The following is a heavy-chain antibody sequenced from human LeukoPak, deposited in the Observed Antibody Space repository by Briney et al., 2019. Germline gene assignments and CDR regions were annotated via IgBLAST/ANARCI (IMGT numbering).Heavy chain of an antibody. D-gene: IGHD6-19*01. Sequence: GGSLRLSCAASGFTFSTASLHWVRQAPGRGLEWVSAFDTGFGTYYPDSLKGRLSISRDNSKNTLFLQMNSLRAEDTAVYYCARSSGWWSLDYWGQGTLVTVSS. J-gene: IGHJ4*02. V-gene: IGHV3-23*01. CDR2: FDTGFGT. CDR3: ARSSGWWSLDY. CDR1: GFTFSTAS.